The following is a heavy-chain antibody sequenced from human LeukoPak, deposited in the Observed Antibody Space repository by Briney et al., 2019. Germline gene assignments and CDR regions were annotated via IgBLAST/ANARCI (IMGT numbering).Heavy chain of an antibody. Sequence: ASVKVSCKASGNTFTSYGISWVRQAPGQGLEWMGWISGHNGNTNYAQKLQGRVTMTTDTSTSTAYMELRSLRSDDTAVYYCARDGGYYYDSSGYYFEYWGQGTLVTASS. CDR2: ISGHNGNT. CDR3: ARDGGYYYDSSGYYFEY. CDR1: GNTFTSYG. D-gene: IGHD3-22*01. J-gene: IGHJ4*02. V-gene: IGHV1-18*01.